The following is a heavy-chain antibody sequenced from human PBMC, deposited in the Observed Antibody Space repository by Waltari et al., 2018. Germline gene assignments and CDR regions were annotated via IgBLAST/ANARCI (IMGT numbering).Heavy chain of an antibody. CDR1: GFTFSSYG. V-gene: IGHV3-33*01. Sequence: QVQLVESGGCVVQPGRSLRLSCAASGFTFSSYGMHWVRQAPGKGLEWVAVIWYDGSNKYYADSVKGRFTISRDNSKNTLYLQMNSLRAEDTAVYYCARDEPIYDSSGYPDYWGQGTLVTVSS. CDR2: IWYDGSNK. J-gene: IGHJ4*02. D-gene: IGHD3-22*01. CDR3: ARDEPIYDSSGYPDY.